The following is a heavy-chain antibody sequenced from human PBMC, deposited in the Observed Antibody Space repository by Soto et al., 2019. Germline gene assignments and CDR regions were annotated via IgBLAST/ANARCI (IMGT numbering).Heavy chain of an antibody. J-gene: IGHJ6*02. CDR3: ARAREGVQFYYGMDV. V-gene: IGHV3-53*01. Sequence: GGSLRLSCAASEFIVSSNYMNWVRQAPGKGLEWVSVIYSDGTTYYADSVKGRFTISRDNSKNTVHLQMNSLRAEDAAVYYCARAREGVQFYYGMDVWGQGTTVTVSS. CDR1: EFIVSSNY. CDR2: IYSDGTT. D-gene: IGHD1-26*01.